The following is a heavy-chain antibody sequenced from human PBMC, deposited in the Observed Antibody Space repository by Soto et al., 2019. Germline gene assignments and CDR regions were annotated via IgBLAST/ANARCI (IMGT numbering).Heavy chain of an antibody. CDR1: GCTFNEFY. J-gene: IGHJ6*02. V-gene: IGHV1-46*02. CDR3: ARVALGYDYADV. CDR2: INPSGDGT. Sequence: ASVKVSCKAFGCTFNEFYMHWVRQAPGQGLEWMGVINPSGDGTSYAQKFQGRVTMTRDTSTSTVYMELSSLRSEDTAVYYCARVALGYDYADVWGQGTTVTVSS. D-gene: IGHD4-17*01.